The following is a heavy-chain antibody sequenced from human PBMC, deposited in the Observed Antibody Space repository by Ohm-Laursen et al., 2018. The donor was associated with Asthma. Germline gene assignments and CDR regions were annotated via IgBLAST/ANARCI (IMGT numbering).Heavy chain of an antibody. CDR3: ARGGGTPADYYYYGMDV. V-gene: IGHV3-23*01. Sequence: SLRLSCAASGFTFSSYAMSWVRQAPGKGLECVSAIIGSGADTYYADSVKGRFTISRDNSKNTLYLQMNSLRAEDTAVYYCARGGGTPADYYYYGMDVWGQGTTVTVSS. CDR1: GFTFSSYA. D-gene: IGHD2-15*01. CDR2: IIGSGADT. J-gene: IGHJ6*02.